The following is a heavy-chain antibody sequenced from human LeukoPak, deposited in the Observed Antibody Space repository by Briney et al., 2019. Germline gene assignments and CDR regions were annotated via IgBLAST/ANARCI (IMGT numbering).Heavy chain of an antibody. CDR2: INLSSGGT. D-gene: IGHD2-15*01. J-gene: IGHJ3*02. CDR3: VTSTGYFNTWGAFDI. Sequence: ASVKVSCKASGFTFTAFYMHWLRQAPGQGLEWMAWINLSSGGTNYAQKFRGRVTMTRDSSISTAYMELTSLRSDDTAIYYCVTSTGYFNTWGAFDIWGQGTMVTVSS. CDR1: GFTFTAFY. V-gene: IGHV1-2*02.